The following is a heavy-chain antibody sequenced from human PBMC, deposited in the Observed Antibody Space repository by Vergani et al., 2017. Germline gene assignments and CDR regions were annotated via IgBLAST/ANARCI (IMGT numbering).Heavy chain of an antibody. CDR3: AKNPGISTTRHYYARDV. CDR2: ISPVASTV. J-gene: IGHJ6*02. D-gene: IGHD1-1*01. CDR1: GFTFSSYA. Sequence: EVQLLESGGGLVQPGGSLRLSCAASGFTFSSYAMSWVRQAPGKGLEWVSHISPVASTVSYTDSATGRFTVSRDNDNNSLTLDMTTLRVEDTPVYDCAKNPGISTTRHYYARDVWGQGTTVTVSS. V-gene: IGHV3-48*01.